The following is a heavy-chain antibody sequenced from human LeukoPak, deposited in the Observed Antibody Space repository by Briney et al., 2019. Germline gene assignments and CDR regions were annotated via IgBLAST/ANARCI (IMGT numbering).Heavy chain of an antibody. Sequence: GGSLRLSCAASGFNFGSYSMTWVRQAPGKGLEWVSVISADSAATFYADSVKGRFTISRDNGRNTVFLQMSSLRAEDTALYYCARKSASGNYPLDYWGQGTLVTVSS. CDR1: GFNFGSYS. CDR2: ISADSAAT. J-gene: IGHJ4*02. D-gene: IGHD3-10*01. V-gene: IGHV3-23*01. CDR3: ARKSASGNYPLDY.